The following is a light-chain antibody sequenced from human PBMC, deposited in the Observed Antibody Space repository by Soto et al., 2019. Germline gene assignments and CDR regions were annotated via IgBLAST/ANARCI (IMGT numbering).Light chain of an antibody. CDR2: AAS. CDR1: QGISSY. J-gene: IGKJ3*01. CDR3: QHLTSYPRT. Sequence: IQLTQSPSSLSASIGDRVTITCWASQGISSYVAWYQQKPGKAPKLLIYAASTLQSGVPSRFSGSGSGTDFTLTIRRLQPEDFATYYCQHLTSYPRTFGPGTKVDIK. V-gene: IGKV1-9*01.